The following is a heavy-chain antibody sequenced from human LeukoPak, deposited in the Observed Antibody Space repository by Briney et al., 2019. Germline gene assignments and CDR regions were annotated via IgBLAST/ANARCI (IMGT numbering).Heavy chain of an antibody. Sequence: SETLSLTCTVSGGSISSYYWSWIRLPPGKGLEWIGYIYYTGATYYNPSLKSRVTISVDTSKNQFSLKLSSVTAADTAVYYCARSEYPGYFDYWGQGTLVTVSS. CDR2: IYYTGAT. D-gene: IGHD6-6*01. V-gene: IGHV4-59*01. CDR1: GGSISSYY. CDR3: ARSEYPGYFDY. J-gene: IGHJ4*02.